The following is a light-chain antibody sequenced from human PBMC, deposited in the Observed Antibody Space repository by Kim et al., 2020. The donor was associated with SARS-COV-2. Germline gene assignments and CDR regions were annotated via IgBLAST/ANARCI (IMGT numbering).Light chain of an antibody. Sequence: SASVGNGLTITCRASQGISNYLAWYQQKPGKVPKVLIYKASTLQSGVPSRFSGSGSGTDFILTIDSLQPEDVATYYCQKYDSAPYTFGQGTKLEI. V-gene: IGKV1-27*01. CDR2: KAS. CDR3: QKYDSAPYT. J-gene: IGKJ2*01. CDR1: QGISNY.